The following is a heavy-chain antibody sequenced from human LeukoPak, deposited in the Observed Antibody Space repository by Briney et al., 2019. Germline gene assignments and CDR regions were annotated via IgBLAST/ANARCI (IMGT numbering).Heavy chain of an antibody. CDR1: GFPFSNAW. V-gene: IGHV3-15*01. CDR2: IKSKTDGGTT. Sequence: GGSLLLSCAASGFPFSNAWMSWVRQAPGKGLEWVGRIKSKTDGGTTDYAAPVKGRFTISRDDSKNTLYLQMNSLKTEDTAVYYCTTADGDPLSDYWGQGTLVTVSS. D-gene: IGHD4-17*01. CDR3: TTADGDPLSDY. J-gene: IGHJ4*02.